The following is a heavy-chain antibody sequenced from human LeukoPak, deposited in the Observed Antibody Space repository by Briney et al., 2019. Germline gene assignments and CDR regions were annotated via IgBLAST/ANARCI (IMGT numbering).Heavy chain of an antibody. CDR1: GYTFTSYG. Sequence: GASVKVSCKASGYTFTSYGISWVRQAPGQGLEWMGWISAYNGNTNYAQKLQGRVTMTTDTSTSTAYMELRSLRSDDTAVYYCARDQDDGNDDLDCFQHWGQGTLVTVSS. CDR2: ISAYNGNT. V-gene: IGHV1-18*01. CDR3: ARDQDDGNDDLDCFQH. J-gene: IGHJ1*01. D-gene: IGHD3/OR15-3a*01.